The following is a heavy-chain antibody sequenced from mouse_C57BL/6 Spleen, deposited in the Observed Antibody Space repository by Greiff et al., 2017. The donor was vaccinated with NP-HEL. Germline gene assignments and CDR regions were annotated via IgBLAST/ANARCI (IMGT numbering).Heavy chain of an antibody. Sequence: VESGGGLVQPGGSLKLSCAASGFTFSDYGMAWVRQAPRKGPEWVAFISNLAYSIYYADTVTGRLTISRENAKNTQYLEMSSLRSEDTAMYYCARLERWDVGGAMDYWGQGTSVTVSS. J-gene: IGHJ4*01. D-gene: IGHD4-1*01. V-gene: IGHV5-15*01. CDR1: GFTFSDYG. CDR3: ARLERWDVGGAMDY. CDR2: ISNLAYSI.